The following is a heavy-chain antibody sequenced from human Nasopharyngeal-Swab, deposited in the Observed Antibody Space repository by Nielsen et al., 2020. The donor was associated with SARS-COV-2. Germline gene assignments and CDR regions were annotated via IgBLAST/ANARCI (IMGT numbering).Heavy chain of an antibody. D-gene: IGHD2-15*01. CDR2: IYPGDSDT. V-gene: IGHV5-51*01. CDR1: GYSFTSYW. Sequence: GESLKISCQGSGYSFTSYWIGWVRQMPGKGLEWMGIIYPGDSDTRYSPSFEGQVTISADKSISTVYLQWSSLKASDTAMYYCARQRQYCSGGSCYSKWFDPWGQGTLVTVSS. CDR3: ARQRQYCSGGSCYSKWFDP. J-gene: IGHJ5*02.